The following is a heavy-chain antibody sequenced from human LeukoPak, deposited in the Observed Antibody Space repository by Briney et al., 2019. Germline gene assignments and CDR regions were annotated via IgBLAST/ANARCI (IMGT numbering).Heavy chain of an antibody. D-gene: IGHD4-17*01. CDR3: ARHGYGDFVGNWFDP. Sequence: SETLSLTCTVSGGSISSYYWSWIRQPPGKGLEWIGEINHSGSTNYNPSLKSRVTMSVDTSKNQFSLKLNSVTAADTAVYYCARHGYGDFVGNWFDPWGQGTLVTVSS. V-gene: IGHV4-34*01. CDR2: INHSGST. CDR1: GGSISSYY. J-gene: IGHJ5*02.